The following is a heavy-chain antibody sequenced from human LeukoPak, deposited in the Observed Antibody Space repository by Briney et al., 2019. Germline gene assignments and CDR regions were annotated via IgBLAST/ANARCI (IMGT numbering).Heavy chain of an antibody. D-gene: IGHD2-21*02. V-gene: IGHV4-4*02. J-gene: IGHJ4*02. CDR3: AREGLCGGDCYSYGWWVD. CDR2: IYHSGST. Sequence: SETLSLTCAGSGGSISSSNWWSWVRQPPGKGLAWIGEIYHSGSTNYNPSLKSRVTISVDKSKNQFSLKLSSVTAADTAVYYCAREGLCGGDCYSYGWWVDWGQGTLVTVSS. CDR1: GGSISSSNW.